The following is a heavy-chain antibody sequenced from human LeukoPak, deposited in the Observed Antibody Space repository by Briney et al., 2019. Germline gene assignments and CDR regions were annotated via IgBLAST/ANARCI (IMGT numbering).Heavy chain of an antibody. D-gene: IGHD3-22*01. V-gene: IGHV1-2*02. CDR1: GYTFTVYY. Sequence: ASVTVSCKASGYTFTVYYMHWVRQAPGQGLEWMGRIKPNSGATNYAQKLQGRVTITTDTSTSTAYMKLRSLRSDDTAVYYCARDYYDSSGYYNYYYYGMDVWGQGTTVTVSS. CDR3: ARDYYDSSGYYNYYYYGMDV. CDR2: IKPNSGAT. J-gene: IGHJ6*02.